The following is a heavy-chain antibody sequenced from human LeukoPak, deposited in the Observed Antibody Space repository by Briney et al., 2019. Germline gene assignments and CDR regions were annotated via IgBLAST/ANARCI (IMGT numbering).Heavy chain of an antibody. Sequence: KPSETLSLTCTVSGGSISSSSYYWGWIRQPPGKGLEWIGSIYYSGSTYYNPSLKSRVTISVDTSKNQFSLKLSSVTAADTAVYYCARRRAILVASYYYGMDVWGQGTTVTVSS. J-gene: IGHJ6*02. V-gene: IGHV4-39*01. CDR1: GGSISSSSYY. CDR2: IYYSGST. CDR3: ARRRAILVASYYYGMDV. D-gene: IGHD2-8*02.